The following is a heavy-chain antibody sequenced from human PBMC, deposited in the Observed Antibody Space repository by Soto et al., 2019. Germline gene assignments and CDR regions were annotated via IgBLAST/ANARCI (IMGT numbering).Heavy chain of an antibody. V-gene: IGHV3-30-3*01. Sequence: QVQLVESGGGVVQPGRSLRLSCAASGFTFSSYAMHWVRQAPGKGLEWVAVISYDGSNKYYADSVKGRFTISRDNSKNSLYLQMNGLRAGDTAVSYCARDTAAAGTWGQGTLVTVSS. J-gene: IGHJ4*02. CDR1: GFTFSSYA. CDR2: ISYDGSNK. D-gene: IGHD6-13*01. CDR3: ARDTAAAGT.